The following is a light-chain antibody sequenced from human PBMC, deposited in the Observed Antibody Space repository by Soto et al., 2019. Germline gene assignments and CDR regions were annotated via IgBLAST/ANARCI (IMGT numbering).Light chain of an antibody. V-gene: IGKV2-28*01. J-gene: IGKJ1*01. CDR1: QSLLYSNGYNY. CDR3: MQSLQTPWT. Sequence: DIVVTQSPLSLPVIPGEPASISCRSTQSLLYSNGYNYLDWYLQKPGQSPQLLIYLGSNRASGVPDRFSGSGSGTDCTLKISRVEAEDVGVYYCMQSLQTPWTFGQGTKVEIK. CDR2: LGS.